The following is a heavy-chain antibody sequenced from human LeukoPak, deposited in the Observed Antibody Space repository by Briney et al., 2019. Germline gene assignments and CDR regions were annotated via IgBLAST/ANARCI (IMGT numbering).Heavy chain of an antibody. CDR1: GFTFSSYA. CDR3: ARNLVMTAMGAIDAFDI. CDR2: ISYDGSNK. Sequence: GGSLRLSCAASGFTFSSYAMDWVRQAPGKGLEWVAVISYDGSNKYYADSVKGRFTISRDNSKNTLYLQMNSLRAEDTAVYYCARNLVMTAMGAIDAFDIWGQGAMVTVSS. J-gene: IGHJ3*02. D-gene: IGHD2-21*02. V-gene: IGHV3-30*04.